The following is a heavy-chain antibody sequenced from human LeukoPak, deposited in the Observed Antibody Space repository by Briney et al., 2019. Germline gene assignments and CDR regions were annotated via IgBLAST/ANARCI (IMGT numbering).Heavy chain of an antibody. D-gene: IGHD6-13*01. CDR2: INWNGGST. Sequence: PGGSLRLSCAASGFTFDDYGMSWVRQAPGKGLEWVSGINWNGGSTGYADSVKGRFTISRDNAKNSLYLQMNSLRAEDTALYYCARVTTAAWYSSPDYWGQGTLVTVSS. CDR1: GFTFDDYG. CDR3: ARVTTAAWYSSPDY. J-gene: IGHJ4*02. V-gene: IGHV3-20*04.